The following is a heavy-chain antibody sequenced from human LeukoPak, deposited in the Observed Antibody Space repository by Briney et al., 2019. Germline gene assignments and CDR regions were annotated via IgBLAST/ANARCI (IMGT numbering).Heavy chain of an antibody. CDR1: GYTFTSYG. D-gene: IGHD1-1*01. CDR2: ISAYNGNT. CDR3: ARVSADDYYYYYYYMDV. J-gene: IGHJ6*03. Sequence: GASVKVSCKASGYTFTSYGISWVRQAPGQGLEWMGWISAYNGNTNYAQKLQGRVTMTTDTSTSTAYMELRSLRSDDTAVYYCARVSADDYYYYYYYMDVWGKGTTVTVPS. V-gene: IGHV1-18*01.